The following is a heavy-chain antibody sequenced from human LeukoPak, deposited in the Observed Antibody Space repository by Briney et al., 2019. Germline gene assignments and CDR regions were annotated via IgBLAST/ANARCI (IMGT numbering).Heavy chain of an antibody. Sequence: PSETLSLTCTVCGGSISSSSYYWGWIRQPPGKGLGWIGSIYYSGGTYYNPSLKSRVTISVDTSKNQFSLKLSSVTAADTAVYYCARLLGYCSSTSRASGYYYYMDVWGKGTTVTVSS. CDR1: GGSISSSSYY. J-gene: IGHJ6*03. D-gene: IGHD2-2*01. CDR2: IYYSGGT. CDR3: ARLLGYCSSTSRASGYYYYMDV. V-gene: IGHV4-39*01.